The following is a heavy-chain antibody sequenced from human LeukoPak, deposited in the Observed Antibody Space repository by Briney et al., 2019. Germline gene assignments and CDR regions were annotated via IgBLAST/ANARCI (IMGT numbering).Heavy chain of an antibody. CDR3: ARGAAMITFGGVIVFDY. J-gene: IGHJ4*02. CDR1: GFTFSNYE. V-gene: IGHV3-21*01. Sequence: GGSLRLSCAASGFTFSNYEMNWVRQAPGKGLEWVSSISSSSSYIYYADSVKGRFTISRDNAKNSLYLQMNSLRAEDTAVYYCARGAAMITFGGVIVFDYWGQGTLVTVSS. D-gene: IGHD3-16*02. CDR2: ISSSSSYI.